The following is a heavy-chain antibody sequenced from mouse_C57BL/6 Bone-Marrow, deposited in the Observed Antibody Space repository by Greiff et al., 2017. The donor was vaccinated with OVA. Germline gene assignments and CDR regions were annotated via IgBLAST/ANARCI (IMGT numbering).Heavy chain of an antibody. D-gene: IGHD1-1*01. CDR2: INPYNGGT. CDR1: GYTFTDYY. CDR3: ARERVLLRYYFDV. V-gene: IGHV1-19*01. Sequence: VQLQQSGPVLVKPGASVKMSCKASGYTFTDYYMNWVKQSHGKSLEWIGVINPYNGGTSYNQKFKGKATLTVDKSSSTAYMELNSLTSEDSAVYYCARERVLLRYYFDVWGTGTTVTVSS. J-gene: IGHJ1*03.